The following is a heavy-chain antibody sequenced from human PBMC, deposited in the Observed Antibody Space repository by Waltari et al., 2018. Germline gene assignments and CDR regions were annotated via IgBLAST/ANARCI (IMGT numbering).Heavy chain of an antibody. D-gene: IGHD2-15*01. CDR2: IHRSGRT. CDR1: GDSVSNTYW. Sequence: QLQLQESGPGLVKPSGTLSLTCSVSGDSVSNTYWWSWVRQPPGKGLEWIGQIHRSGRTSYNPSFASRVTLSLDMSSNQIYLTVASATAADTAVYFCARDRGRGLYLDSWGPGTLVTVSP. J-gene: IGHJ4*02. V-gene: IGHV4-4*02. CDR3: ARDRGRGLYLDS.